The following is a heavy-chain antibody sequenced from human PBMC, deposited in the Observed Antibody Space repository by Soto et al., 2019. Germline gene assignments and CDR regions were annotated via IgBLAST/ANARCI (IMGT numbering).Heavy chain of an antibody. Sequence: QVQLVESGGGVVQPGRSLKLSCAASGFSFSTYGMHWVRQAPGKGLEWVALIWYDGSDKDYTDSVKGRFTISRDDSRNTLYLQMNNLRVEDTAVYYCVRAKGFGEYRNNCFDPWGQGTLVTVSS. CDR2: IWYDGSDK. V-gene: IGHV3-33*01. CDR3: VRAKGFGEYRNNCFDP. D-gene: IGHD3-10*01. J-gene: IGHJ5*02. CDR1: GFSFSTYG.